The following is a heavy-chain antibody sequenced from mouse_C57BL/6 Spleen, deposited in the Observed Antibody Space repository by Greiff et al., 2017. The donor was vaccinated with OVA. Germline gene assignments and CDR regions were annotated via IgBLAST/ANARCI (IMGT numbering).Heavy chain of an antibody. V-gene: IGHV1-15*01. CDR1: GYTFTDYE. CDR3: TRTFYHGGAMDY. D-gene: IGHD2-3*01. J-gene: IGHJ4*01. CDR2: IDPETGGT. Sequence: QVQLQQSGAELVRPGASVTLSCKASGYTFTDYEMHWVKQTPVHGLEWIGAIDPETGGTAYNQKFKGKAILTADKSSSTAYMELRSLISEDSAVYYCTRTFYHGGAMDYWGQGTSVTVSS.